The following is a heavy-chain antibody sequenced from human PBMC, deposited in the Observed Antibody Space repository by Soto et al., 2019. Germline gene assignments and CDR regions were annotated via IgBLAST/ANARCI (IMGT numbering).Heavy chain of an antibody. D-gene: IGHD2-2*01. CDR3: ARDYVGAYCSSTSCYSDYYYGMDV. V-gene: IGHV3-48*01. CDR2: ISSSSSTI. CDR1: GFTFSKYS. Sequence: SLPGSPAPPGFTFSKYSLSLACQALQTALEWVYYISSSSSTIYYADSVKGRVTISRDNANNSLYLQMNSLRAEDTAVYYCARDYVGAYCSSTSCYSDYYYGMDVWGQGT. J-gene: IGHJ6*02.